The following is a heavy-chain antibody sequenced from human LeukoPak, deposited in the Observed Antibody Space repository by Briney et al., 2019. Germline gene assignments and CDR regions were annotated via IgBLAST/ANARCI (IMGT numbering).Heavy chain of an antibody. CDR1: GYTFTSYY. CDR2: INPNSGGT. J-gene: IGHJ5*02. V-gene: IGHV1-2*04. CDR3: ARVSNYGDPPWFDP. D-gene: IGHD4-17*01. Sequence: ASVKVSCKASGYTFTSYYMHWVRQAPGQGLEWMGWINPNSGGTNYAQKFQGWVTMTRDTSISTAYMELSRLRSDDTAVYYCARVSNYGDPPWFDPWGQGTRVTVSS.